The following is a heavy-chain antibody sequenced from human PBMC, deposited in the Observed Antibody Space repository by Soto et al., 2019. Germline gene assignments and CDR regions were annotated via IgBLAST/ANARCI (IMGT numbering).Heavy chain of an antibody. CDR1: GGSISSYY. CDR3: ASVTVTTAFDI. Sequence: QVQLQESGPGLVKPSETLSLTCTVSGGSISSYYWSWIRQPPGKGLERIGYIYYSGSTNYTPSLKSRVTISVDTSKNQFSLKLSSVTAADTAVYYCASVTVTTAFDIWGQGTMVTVSS. V-gene: IGHV4-59*08. CDR2: IYYSGST. J-gene: IGHJ3*02. D-gene: IGHD4-17*01.